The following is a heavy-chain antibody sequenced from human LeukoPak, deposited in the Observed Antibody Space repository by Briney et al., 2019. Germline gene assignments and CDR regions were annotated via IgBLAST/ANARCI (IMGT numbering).Heavy chain of an antibody. CDR2: IYPADSDT. V-gene: IGHV5-51*01. D-gene: IGHD6-6*01. CDR3: ARRPAFYFDY. J-gene: IGHJ4*02. CDR1: GYIFTTYW. Sequence: GESLKISCQISGYIFTTYWIAWVRQMPGKGLEWMGVIYPADSDTKYSPSFQGHVTFSVDKSISTAYLQWNSLKASDTAIYYCARRPAFYFDYWGQGTLVTVSS.